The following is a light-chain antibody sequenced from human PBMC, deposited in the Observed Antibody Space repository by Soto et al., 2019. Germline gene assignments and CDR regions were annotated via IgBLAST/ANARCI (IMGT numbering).Light chain of an antibody. CDR1: QSISSW. Sequence: DIQMTQSPSTLSASVGDRVTITCRASQSISSWLAWYQQKPGKAPKLLIYKASTLQSGVPSRFSGSGSGTEFTLAISILQPYDSATYYCQQYNDNWTFGQGTKVEIK. CDR3: QQYNDNWT. J-gene: IGKJ1*01. CDR2: KAS. V-gene: IGKV1-5*03.